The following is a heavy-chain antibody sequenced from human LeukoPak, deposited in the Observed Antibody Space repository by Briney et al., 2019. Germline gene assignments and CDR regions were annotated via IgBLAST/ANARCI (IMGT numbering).Heavy chain of an antibody. J-gene: IGHJ5*02. CDR1: GFTFSSYA. Sequence: GGSLRLSCAASGFTFSSYAMSWVRQAPGKGLEWVSAISGSGGSTYYADSVKGRFTISRDNSKNTLYLQMNSLRAEDTAVYYCAKGGRGSTVVRNWFDPWGQGTLVTVSS. V-gene: IGHV3-23*01. CDR3: AKGGRGSTVVRNWFDP. D-gene: IGHD4-23*01. CDR2: ISGSGGST.